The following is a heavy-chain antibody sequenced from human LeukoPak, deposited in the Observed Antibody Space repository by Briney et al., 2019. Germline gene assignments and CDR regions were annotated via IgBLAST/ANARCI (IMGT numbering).Heavy chain of an antibody. Sequence: SETLSLTCTVSGGSISSGGYYWSWIRQHPGKGLEWIGYIYYSGSTYYNPSLKSRVTISVDTSKNQFSLKLSSVTAADTAVYYCANTHIAAPPFDYWGQGTLVTVSS. D-gene: IGHD6-6*01. V-gene: IGHV4-31*03. J-gene: IGHJ4*02. CDR2: IYYSGST. CDR3: ANTHIAAPPFDY. CDR1: GGSISSGGYY.